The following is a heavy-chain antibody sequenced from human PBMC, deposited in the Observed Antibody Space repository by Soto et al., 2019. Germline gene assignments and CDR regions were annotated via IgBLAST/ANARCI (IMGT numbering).Heavy chain of an antibody. CDR2: IRTNNGDT. J-gene: IGHJ4*02. D-gene: IGHD4-17*01. CDR3: ARGAFGDISFDY. V-gene: IGHV1-18*01. Sequence: ASVKVSCKASGYTFTSYGVSWVRQAPGQGLEWVGWIRTNNGDTHYAQKVQGRVTMTTDTSTGTVYMELRSLRSDDTAVYYCARGAFGDISFDYWGQGTLVTVS. CDR1: GYTFTSYG.